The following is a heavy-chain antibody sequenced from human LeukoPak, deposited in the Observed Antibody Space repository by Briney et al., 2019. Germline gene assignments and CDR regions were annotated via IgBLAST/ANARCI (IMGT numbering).Heavy chain of an antibody. CDR1: GYTFSNYG. CDR3: ARRRGGTGYESFDI. J-gene: IGHJ3*02. CDR2: ISASGGDK. Sequence: GGSLRLSCAASGYTFSNYGMSWVRQAPGKGLEWVSAISASGGDKNYADSVKDRFTISRDNSRITLYLQMNTLRAEDTAVYYCARRRGGTGYESFDIWGQGTMVTVSS. V-gene: IGHV3-23*01. D-gene: IGHD3-9*01.